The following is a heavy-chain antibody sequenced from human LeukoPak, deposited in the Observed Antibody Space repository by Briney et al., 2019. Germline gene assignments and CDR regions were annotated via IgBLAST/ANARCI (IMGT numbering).Heavy chain of an antibody. CDR3: AREGYYDSSGYYPVDY. Sequence: ASVKVSCKASGYTFTGYYMHWVRQAPGQGLEWMGWINPNGGGTNYAQKFQGRVTMTRDTSISTAYMELSRLRSDDTAVYYCAREGYYDSSGYYPVDYWGQGTLVTVSS. CDR2: INPNGGGT. CDR1: GYTFTGYY. D-gene: IGHD3-22*01. J-gene: IGHJ4*02. V-gene: IGHV1-2*02.